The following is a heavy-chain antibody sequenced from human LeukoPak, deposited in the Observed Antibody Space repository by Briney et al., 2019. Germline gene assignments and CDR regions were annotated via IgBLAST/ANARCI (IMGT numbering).Heavy chain of an antibody. J-gene: IGHJ4*02. CDR3: ASGKGRYSSSWYGGGPHLYYFDY. Sequence: SGTLSLTCAVSGGSISSSNWWSWVRQPPGKGLEWIGEIYHSGSTYYNPSLKSRVTISVDTSKNQFSLKLSSVTAADTAVYYCASGKGRYSSSWYGGGPHLYYFDYWGQGTLVTVSS. D-gene: IGHD6-13*01. CDR1: GGSISSSNW. CDR2: IYHSGST. V-gene: IGHV4-4*02.